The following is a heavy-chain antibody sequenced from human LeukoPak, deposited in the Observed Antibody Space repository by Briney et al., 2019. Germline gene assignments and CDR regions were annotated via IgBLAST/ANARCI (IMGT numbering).Heavy chain of an antibody. D-gene: IGHD1-26*01. V-gene: IGHV3-33*05. CDR2: ILDDGRKK. CDR3: ARDHGIVGAKYTFDI. CDR1: GFTFSSYG. J-gene: IGHJ3*02. Sequence: GGSLRLSCAASGFTFSSYGMHWVRQAPGKGLEWVAVILDDGRKKYYADSVKGRFTISRDNSKNTLYLQMNSLRAEDTAVYYCARDHGIVGAKYTFDIWGQGTMVTVSS.